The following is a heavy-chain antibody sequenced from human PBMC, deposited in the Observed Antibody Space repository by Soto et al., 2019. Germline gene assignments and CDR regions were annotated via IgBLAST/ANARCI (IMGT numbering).Heavy chain of an antibody. J-gene: IGHJ5*02. V-gene: IGHV3-48*01. D-gene: IGHD2-2*01. CDR3: AREGCSSTSCYANHNWFDP. Sequence: GGSLRLSCAASGFTFSSYSMNWVRQAPGKGLEWVSYISSSSSTIYYADSVKGRFTISRDNAKNSLYLQMNSLRAEDTAVYYCAREGCSSTSCYANHNWFDPWGQGTLVTVSS. CDR1: GFTFSSYS. CDR2: ISSSSSTI.